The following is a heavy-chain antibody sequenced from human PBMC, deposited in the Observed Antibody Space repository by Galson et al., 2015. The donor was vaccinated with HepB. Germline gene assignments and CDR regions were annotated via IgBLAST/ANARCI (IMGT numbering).Heavy chain of an antibody. CDR3: ARGGFARGGWYLIDY. D-gene: IGHD6-19*01. CDR2: INPNSGGT. V-gene: IGHV1-2*04. J-gene: IGHJ4*02. CDR1: GYTFTGYY. Sequence: SVKVSCKASGYTFTGYYMHWVRQAPGQGLEWMGWINPNSGGTNYAQKFQGWVTMTRDTSISTAYMELSRLRSDDTAVYYCARGGFARGGWYLIDYWGQGTLVTVSS.